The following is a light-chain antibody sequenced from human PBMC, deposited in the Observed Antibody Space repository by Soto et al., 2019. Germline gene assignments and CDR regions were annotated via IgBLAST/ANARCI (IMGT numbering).Light chain of an antibody. CDR1: QSVSSN. Sequence: EIVMTQSPATLSVSPVESATLSCMASQSVSSNLAWYQQKPGQAPRLLIYGASTRATGIPARFSGSGSGTEFTLTISSLQPEDFATYYCQQSYSTPRTFGQGTKVDIK. J-gene: IGKJ1*01. CDR2: GAS. V-gene: IGKV3-15*01. CDR3: QQSYSTPRT.